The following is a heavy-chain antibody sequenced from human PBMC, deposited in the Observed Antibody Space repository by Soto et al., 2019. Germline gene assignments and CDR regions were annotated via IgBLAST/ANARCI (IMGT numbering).Heavy chain of an antibody. CDR3: ARGYRQAGYSSGWVFDY. CDR1: GCSINSGGYY. Sequence: QVQLRESGPGLVKPSQTLSLTCTVSGCSINSGGYYWNWIRKHPGKGMEWIGYMYYSGNTYYNPFFRSGVLISPDTSEKHFSLKLSSVAAAETAVYFCARGYRQAGYSSGWVFDYWGQRTLVNVS. CDR2: MYYSGNT. D-gene: IGHD6-25*01. J-gene: IGHJ4*02. V-gene: IGHV4-31*03.